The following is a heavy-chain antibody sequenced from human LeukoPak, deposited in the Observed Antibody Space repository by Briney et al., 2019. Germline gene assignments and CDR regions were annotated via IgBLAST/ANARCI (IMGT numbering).Heavy chain of an antibody. CDR1: GGSISSYY. CDR2: INHSGST. D-gene: IGHD3-22*01. CDR3: ARGPTDYYDSSGYYVGVDY. J-gene: IGHJ4*02. Sequence: PSETLSLTCTVSGGSISSYYWSWIRQPPGKGLEWIGEINHSGSTNYNPSLKSRVTISVDTSKNQFSLKLSSVTAADTAVYYCARGPTDYYDSSGYYVGVDYWGQGTLVTVSS. V-gene: IGHV4-34*01.